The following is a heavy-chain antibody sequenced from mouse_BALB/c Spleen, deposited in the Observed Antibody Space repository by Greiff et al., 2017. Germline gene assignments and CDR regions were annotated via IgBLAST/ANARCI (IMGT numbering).Heavy chain of an antibody. J-gene: IGHJ4*01. D-gene: IGHD5-1-1*01. CDR3: ARGHTYGDYAMDY. Sequence: EVMLVESGGGLVKPGGSLKLSCAASGFTFSDYYMYWVRQTPEKRLEWVATISDGGSYTYYPDSVKGRFTISRDNAKNNLYLQMSSLKSEDTAMYYCARGHTYGDYAMDYWGQGTSVTVSS. CDR2: ISDGGSYT. V-gene: IGHV5-4*02. CDR1: GFTFSDYY.